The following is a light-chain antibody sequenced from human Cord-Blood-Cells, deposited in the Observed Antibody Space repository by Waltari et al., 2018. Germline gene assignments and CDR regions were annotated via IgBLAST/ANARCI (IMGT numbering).Light chain of an antibody. V-gene: IGKV1-33*01. CDR3: QQYDNLSFT. Sequence: DIQMTQSPSSLSASVGVRVTITCQASQDISNYLNWYQQKPGKAPKLLIYDASNLETGVPSRFSGSGSGTDFTFTISSLQPEDIATYYCQQYDNLSFTFGPGTKVDIK. J-gene: IGKJ3*01. CDR1: QDISNY. CDR2: DAS.